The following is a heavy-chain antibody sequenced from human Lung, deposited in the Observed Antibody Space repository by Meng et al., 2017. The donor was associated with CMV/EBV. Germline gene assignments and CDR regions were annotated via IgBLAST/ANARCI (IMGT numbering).Heavy chain of an antibody. V-gene: IGHV3-7*01. CDR3: AREEWLHPILDY. J-gene: IGHJ4*02. CDR1: GFTFSGFW. CDR2: IKGDGGEQ. D-gene: IGHD5-12*01. Sequence: SWAASGFTFSGFWMRWVRQATGKGLEWVANIKGDGGEQYYADSVKGRSTVSRDNARNSLFLQMSSLRVEDTAVYYCAREEWLHPILDYWGQGSLVTVSS.